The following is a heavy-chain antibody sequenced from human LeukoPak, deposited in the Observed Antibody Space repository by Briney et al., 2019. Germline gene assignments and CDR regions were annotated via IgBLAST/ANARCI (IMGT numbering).Heavy chain of an antibody. CDR2: IYSSGST. V-gene: IGHV4-4*07. CDR1: GGSINSFY. J-gene: IGHJ3*02. Sequence: SETLSLTCTVSGGSINSFYWTWIRQPAGKGLEWIGRIYSSGSTNFNPSLKSRVTISVDTSKNQFSLKLSSVTAADTAVYYCARGPYYYDSSGYTSFDIWGQGTMVTVSS. CDR3: ARGPYYYDSSGYTSFDI. D-gene: IGHD3-22*01.